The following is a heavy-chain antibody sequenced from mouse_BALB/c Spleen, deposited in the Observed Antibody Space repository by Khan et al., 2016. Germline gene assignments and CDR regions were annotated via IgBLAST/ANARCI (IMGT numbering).Heavy chain of an antibody. D-gene: IGHD1-1*01. CDR1: GYSITSDYA. V-gene: IGHV3-2*02. Sequence: EVQLQESGPGLVKPSQSLSLTCTVTGYSITSDYAWNWIRQFPGNKLEWMGYISYSGSTSYNPSLKSRISITRDTSKNQFFLQLNSVTTEDTATDCCASGRYYGRRGYFDVWGAGTTVTVSS. CDR2: ISYSGST. CDR3: ASGRYYGRRGYFDV. J-gene: IGHJ1*01.